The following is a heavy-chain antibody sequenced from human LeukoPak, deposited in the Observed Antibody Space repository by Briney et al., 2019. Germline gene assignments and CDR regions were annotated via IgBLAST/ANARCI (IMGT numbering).Heavy chain of an antibody. D-gene: IGHD6-13*01. CDR2: IYYSGST. CDR1: GGSISTSNYY. Sequence: SETLSLTCTVSGGSISTSNYYWGWIRQPPGKGLEWIGYIYYSGSTNYNPSLKSRVTISVETSKNEFSLKLRSVTAADTAVYYCARVTGYRIEDYFDYWGQGTLVTVSS. CDR3: ARVTGYRIEDYFDY. V-gene: IGHV4-61*05. J-gene: IGHJ4*02.